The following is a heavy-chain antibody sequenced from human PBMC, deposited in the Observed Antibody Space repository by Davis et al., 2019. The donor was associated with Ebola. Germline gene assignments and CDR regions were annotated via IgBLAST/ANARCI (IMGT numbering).Heavy chain of an antibody. CDR1: GFTFSTYS. V-gene: IGHV3-48*01. Sequence: GESLRLSCAASGFTFSTYSMNWVRQAPGKGLEWVSYISSTSTVHYADSVKGRFTTSRDNAKYSLFLQMNSLRAEDTAIYYCARDLGAKTGTTIGDYWGQGTLVIVSS. CDR3: ARDLGAKTGTTIGDY. J-gene: IGHJ4*02. D-gene: IGHD1-1*01. CDR2: ISSTSTV.